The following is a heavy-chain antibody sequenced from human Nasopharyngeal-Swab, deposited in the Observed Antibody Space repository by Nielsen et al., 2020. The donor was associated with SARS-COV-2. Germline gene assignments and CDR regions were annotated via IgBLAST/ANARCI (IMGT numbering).Heavy chain of an antibody. Sequence: SETLSLTCTVSGGSIDTYYWNWIRQPPGKELEWIGYISYSGATKYNPSHEGRVTISLDTSKNQFFLRLSAVTAADTAVYFCARKYGSGSYIGFDPWGQGTLVTVSS. CDR3: ARKYGSGSYIGFDP. CDR2: ISYSGAT. J-gene: IGHJ5*02. CDR1: GGSIDTYY. V-gene: IGHV4-59*01. D-gene: IGHD3-10*01.